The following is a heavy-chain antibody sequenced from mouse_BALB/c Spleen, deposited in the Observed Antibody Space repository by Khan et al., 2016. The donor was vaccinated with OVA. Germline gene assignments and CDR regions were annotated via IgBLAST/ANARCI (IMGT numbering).Heavy chain of an antibody. CDR1: GYTFTDYA. V-gene: IGHV1S137*01. CDR3: ARPAYDGFFDY. Sequence: QVQLQQSGPELVRPGVSVKISCKGSGYTFTDYAMYWVKQSHAETLEWIGLISTYSANTKYNQKFKGKATMTVDKSSSPAYMVLARLTSEDSAIXYGARPAYDGFFDYWGQGTALTVSS. J-gene: IGHJ2*01. CDR2: ISTYSANT. D-gene: IGHD2-3*01.